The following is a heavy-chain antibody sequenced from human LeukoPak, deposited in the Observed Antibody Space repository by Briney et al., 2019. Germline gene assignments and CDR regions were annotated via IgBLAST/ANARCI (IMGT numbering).Heavy chain of an antibody. CDR3: ARNGTVTVSGTKFNYFDY. V-gene: IGHV4-39*01. CDR1: GDSISSSSYY. D-gene: IGHD4-17*01. Sequence: PSETLSLTCTVSGDSISSSSYYWGWIRQPPGKGLEWIGSIYHSGSTHYNPSLKSRLTIFVDTSKNQFSLEVNSVTAADTAVYYCARNGTVTVSGTKFNYFDYWGQGTLVTVSS. CDR2: IYHSGST. J-gene: IGHJ4*02.